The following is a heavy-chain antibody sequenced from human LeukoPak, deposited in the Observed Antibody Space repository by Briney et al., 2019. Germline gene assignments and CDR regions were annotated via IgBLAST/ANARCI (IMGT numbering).Heavy chain of an antibody. J-gene: IGHJ4*02. CDR2: IYYSGST. V-gene: IGHV4-39*02. CDR1: GGSISSSSYY. D-gene: IGHD6-19*01. CDR3: ARRRVAVAGKGYYFDY. Sequence: SETLSLTCTVSGGSISSSSYYWGWIRQPPGKGLEWIGSIYYSGSTYYNPSLKSGVTIFVDTSKNHFSLKLSSVTAADTAVYYCARRRVAVAGKGYYFDYWGQGTLVTVSS.